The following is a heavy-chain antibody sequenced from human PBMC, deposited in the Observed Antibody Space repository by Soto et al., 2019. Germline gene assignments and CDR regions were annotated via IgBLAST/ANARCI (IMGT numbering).Heavy chain of an antibody. V-gene: IGHV3-21*01. CDR3: ARAKANPGTQGSFGGVIGLYYYYGMDV. Sequence: GGSLRLSCAASGFTFSSYSMNWVRQAPGKGLEWVSSISSSSSYIYYADSVKGRFTISRDNAKNSLYLQMNSLRAEDTAVYYCARAKANPGTQGSFGGVIGLYYYYGMDVWGQGTTVTVSS. D-gene: IGHD3-16*02. CDR2: ISSSSSYI. J-gene: IGHJ6*02. CDR1: GFTFSSYS.